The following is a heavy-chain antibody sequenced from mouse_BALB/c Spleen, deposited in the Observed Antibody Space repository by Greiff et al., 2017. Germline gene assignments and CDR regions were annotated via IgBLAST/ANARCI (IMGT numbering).Heavy chain of an antibody. V-gene: IGHV1-14*01. Sequence: VQLQQSGPELVKPGASVKMSCKASGYTFTSYVMHWVKQKPGQGLEWIGYINPYNDGTKYNEKFKGKATLTSDKSSSTAYMELSSLTSEDSAVYYCARSRVTTVVADWYFDVWGAGTTVTVSS. D-gene: IGHD1-1*01. J-gene: IGHJ1*01. CDR2: INPYNDGT. CDR3: ARSRVTTVVADWYFDV. CDR1: GYTFTSYV.